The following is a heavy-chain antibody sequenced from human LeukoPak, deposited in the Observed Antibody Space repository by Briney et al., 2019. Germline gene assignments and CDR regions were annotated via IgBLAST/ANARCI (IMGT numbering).Heavy chain of an antibody. D-gene: IGHD1-7*01. CDR1: GGSITSSTYF. J-gene: IGHJ6*03. CDR2: IYYTGTYYSGST. CDR3: ARGSDWNYESWYYYYYMDV. V-gene: IGHV4-39*07. Sequence: PSETLSLTCTVYGGSITSSTYFWGWVRQPPGKGLEWIGSIYYTGTYYSGSTYYNPSLKSRVTISVDTSKNLFSLKLSSVTAADTAVYYCARGSDWNYESWYYYYYMDVWGKGTTVTVSS.